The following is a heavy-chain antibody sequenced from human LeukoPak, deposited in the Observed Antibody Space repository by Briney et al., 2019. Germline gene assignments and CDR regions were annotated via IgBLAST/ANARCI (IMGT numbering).Heavy chain of an antibody. V-gene: IGHV1-69*05. Sequence: SVKVSCKASGGTFSSYAISWVRQAPGPGLEWMGRIIPIFGTANYAQKFQGRVTITTDESTSTAYMELSSLRSEDTAVYYCARGRLDYYDISGYYPPDYWGQGTLVTVSS. J-gene: IGHJ4*02. D-gene: IGHD3-22*01. CDR1: GGTFSSYA. CDR3: ARGRLDYYDISGYYPPDY. CDR2: IIPIFGTA.